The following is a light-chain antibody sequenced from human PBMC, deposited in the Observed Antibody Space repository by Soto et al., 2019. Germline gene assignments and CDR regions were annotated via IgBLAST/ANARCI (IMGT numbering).Light chain of an antibody. J-gene: IGKJ4*01. CDR2: DTS. CDR1: QSTGNY. CDR3: QHRANWPLLV. V-gene: IGKV3-11*01. Sequence: EIALTQCPGTLSLYPGEGATLSCWASQSTGNYIAWYQHKPGQIPRLLIFDTSNRATGVPARFSGSGSGAHFTLTISRLEPEDSAVYYCQHRANWPLLVFGGGTKVEIK.